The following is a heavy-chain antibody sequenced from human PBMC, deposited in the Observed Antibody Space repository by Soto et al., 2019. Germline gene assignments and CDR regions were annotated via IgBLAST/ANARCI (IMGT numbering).Heavy chain of an antibody. J-gene: IGHJ6*02. CDR3: ARYIPGVRYYGMDV. Sequence: GGALRLSCAAPGLTFSSYAMKWGPQGPGNGLEWVSRIGESGIPTYYADSVKGRFTISRDNSGNTLFLEMYSLRAEDTAVYYCARYIPGVRYYGMDVWGQGTTVTVSS. CDR1: GLTFSSYA. V-gene: IGHV3-23*01. D-gene: IGHD2-2*01. CDR2: IGESGIPT.